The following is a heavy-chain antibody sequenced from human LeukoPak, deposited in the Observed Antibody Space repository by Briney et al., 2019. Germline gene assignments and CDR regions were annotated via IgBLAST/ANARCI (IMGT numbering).Heavy chain of an antibody. CDR2: ISGSGGST. CDR3: AKDRRGYSYAPGVFDY. J-gene: IGHJ4*02. D-gene: IGHD5-18*01. Sequence: GGSLRLSCADSGFTFSSYAMSWVRQAPGKGLEWVSAISGSGGSTYYADSVKGRFTISRDNSKNTLYLQMNSLRAEDTAVYYCAKDRRGYSYAPGVFDYWGQGILVTVSS. V-gene: IGHV3-23*01. CDR1: GFTFSSYA.